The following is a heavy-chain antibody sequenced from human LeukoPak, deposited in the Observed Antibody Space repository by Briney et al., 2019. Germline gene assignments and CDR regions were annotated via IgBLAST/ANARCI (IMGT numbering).Heavy chain of an antibody. Sequence: ASVKVSCKASGYTFTSYGISWVRQAPGQGLEWMGWISAYNGNTNYAQKFQGRVTITADKSTSTAYMELSSLRSEDTAVYYCARDRAAAGLNNWFDPWGQGTRVTVSS. CDR3: ARDRAAAGLNNWFDP. V-gene: IGHV1-18*01. D-gene: IGHD6-13*01. CDR1: GYTFTSYG. J-gene: IGHJ5*02. CDR2: ISAYNGNT.